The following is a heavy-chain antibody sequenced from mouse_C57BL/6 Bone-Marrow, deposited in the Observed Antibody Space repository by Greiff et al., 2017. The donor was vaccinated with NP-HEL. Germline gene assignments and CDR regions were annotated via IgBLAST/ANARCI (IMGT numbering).Heavy chain of an antibody. CDR3: ARGDDYATGRDAMDY. D-gene: IGHD2-4*01. J-gene: IGHJ4*01. CDR1: GFTFSSYA. Sequence: EVKLVESGGGLVKPGGSLKLSCAASGFTFSSYAMSWVRQTPEKRLEWVATISDGGSYTYYPDNVKGRFTISRDNAKNNLYLQMSHLKSEDTAMYYCARGDDYATGRDAMDYWGQGTSVTVSS. V-gene: IGHV5-4*03. CDR2: ISDGGSYT.